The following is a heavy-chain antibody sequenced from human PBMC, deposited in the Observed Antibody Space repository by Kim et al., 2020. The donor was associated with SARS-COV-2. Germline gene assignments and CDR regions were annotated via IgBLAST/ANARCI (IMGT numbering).Heavy chain of an antibody. CDR3: ARDLAY. V-gene: IGHV4-31*02. J-gene: IGHJ4*02. CDR2: CYTRST. Sequence: CYTRSTYYKQSLKSRVTISVDTSKNQFSLRLSSMPAADPAVYYCARDLAYWGQGTLVTVSS.